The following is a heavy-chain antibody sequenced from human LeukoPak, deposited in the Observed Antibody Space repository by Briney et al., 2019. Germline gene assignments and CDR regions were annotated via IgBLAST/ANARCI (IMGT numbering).Heavy chain of an antibody. CDR1: GFTFSSYG. V-gene: IGHV3-33*01. CDR2: IWYDGSNK. CDR3: VRTYGSGSYYNFNWFDP. Sequence: GGSLRLSCAASGFTFSSYGMHWVRQAPGKGLEWVAVIWYDGSNKYYADSVKGRFTISRDNSKNTLYLQMNSLRAEDTAVYYCVRTYGSGSYYNFNWFDPWGQGTLVTVSS. J-gene: IGHJ5*02. D-gene: IGHD3-10*01.